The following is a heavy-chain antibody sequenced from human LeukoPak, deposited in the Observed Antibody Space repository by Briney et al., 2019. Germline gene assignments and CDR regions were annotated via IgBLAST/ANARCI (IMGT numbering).Heavy chain of an antibody. D-gene: IGHD3-22*01. J-gene: IGHJ4*02. V-gene: IGHV4-34*01. CDR1: GVSFSGYY. Sequence: SETLSLTCAVYGVSFSGYYWSWIRQPPGKGLEWIGEINHSGSTNYNPSLKSRVTISVDKSKNQFSLKLRSVTAGDPAVYYCARLPYYYDSSGYYYFSFDYWGQGTLVTVSS. CDR2: INHSGST. CDR3: ARLPYYYDSSGYYYFSFDY.